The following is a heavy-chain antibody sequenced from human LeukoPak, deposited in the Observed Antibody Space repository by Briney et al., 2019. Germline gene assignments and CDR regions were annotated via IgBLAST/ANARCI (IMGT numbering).Heavy chain of an antibody. CDR3: ARHLLTAGSID. J-gene: IGHJ4*02. CDR2: IHNSGTT. V-gene: IGHV4-59*08. D-gene: IGHD3-9*01. Sequence: SETLSLTCSISGGSTSSDYWSWIRQPPGKGLEWMAYIHNSGTTKYNPSLKSRVTISVGTSKNQFSLKLSSVTAADTAFYYCARHLLTAGSIDWGQGTLVTVSS. CDR1: GGSTSSDY.